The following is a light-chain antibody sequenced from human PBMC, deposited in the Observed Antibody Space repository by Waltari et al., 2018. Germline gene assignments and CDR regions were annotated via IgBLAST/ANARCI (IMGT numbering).Light chain of an antibody. CDR2: GNS. J-gene: IGLJ1*01. CDR3: QSYDISLSGYV. CDR1: SSNIGAGYD. Sequence: QSVLTQPPSVSGAPGQRVTLSCTGSSSNIGAGYDVHWYHHLPGTAPKLLIHGNSNRPSGVPDRFSGSKSGTSASLAITGLQADDEADYYCQSYDISLSGYVFGTGTKVTVL. V-gene: IGLV1-40*01.